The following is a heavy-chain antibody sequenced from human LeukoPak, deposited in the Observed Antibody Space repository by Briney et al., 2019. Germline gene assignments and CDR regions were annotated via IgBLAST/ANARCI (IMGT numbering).Heavy chain of an antibody. CDR1: GFTFSSHS. J-gene: IGHJ4*02. Sequence: GGSLRLSCAASGFTFSSHSMNWFRQAPAKGLEWVSSISSSSNYIYYADSVKGRFTISRDNARNSLYLQINSLRGEDTAVYYCARGPPFDYWGQGTLVTVSS. CDR2: ISSSSNYI. V-gene: IGHV3-21*06. CDR3: ARGPPFDY.